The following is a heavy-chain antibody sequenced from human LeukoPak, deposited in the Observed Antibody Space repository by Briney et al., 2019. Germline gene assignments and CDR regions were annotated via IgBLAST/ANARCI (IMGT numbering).Heavy chain of an antibody. Sequence: GGSLRLSCAASGFTFSSYSMNWVRQAPGKGLEWVSSISSSSGYIYYADSVKGRFTISRDNAKNSLYLQMNSLRAEDTAVYYCARDWADSGYESPDAFDIWGQGTMVTASS. CDR1: GFTFSSYS. CDR2: ISSSSGYI. CDR3: ARDWADSGYESPDAFDI. V-gene: IGHV3-21*01. J-gene: IGHJ3*02. D-gene: IGHD5-12*01.